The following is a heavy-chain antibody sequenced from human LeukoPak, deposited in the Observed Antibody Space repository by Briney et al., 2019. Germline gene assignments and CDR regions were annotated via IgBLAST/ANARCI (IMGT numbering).Heavy chain of an antibody. J-gene: IGHJ4*02. V-gene: IGHV1-69*05. Sequence: ASVNVSCKASGYTFTSYGISWVRQAPGQGLEWMGGIIPIFGTANYAQKFQGRVTITTDESTSTAYMELSSLKSEDTAVYYCAKSPRLSHPFDYWGQGTLVTVSS. CDR2: IIPIFGTA. D-gene: IGHD4/OR15-4a*01. CDR3: AKSPRLSHPFDY. CDR1: GYTFTSYG.